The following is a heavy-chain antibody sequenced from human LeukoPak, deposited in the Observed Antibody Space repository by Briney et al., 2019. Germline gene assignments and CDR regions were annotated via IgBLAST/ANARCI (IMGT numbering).Heavy chain of an antibody. V-gene: IGHV3-30*02. CDR3: AKDIGDTAMVTQGY. J-gene: IGHJ4*02. D-gene: IGHD5-18*01. CDR1: GFTFSSYG. Sequence: GGSLRLSCAASGFTFSSYGMHWVRQAPGKGLEWMAFIRYDGSNKYYADSVKGRFTISRDNSKNTLYLQMNSLRAEDTAVYYCAKDIGDTAMVTQGYWGQGTLVTVSS. CDR2: IRYDGSNK.